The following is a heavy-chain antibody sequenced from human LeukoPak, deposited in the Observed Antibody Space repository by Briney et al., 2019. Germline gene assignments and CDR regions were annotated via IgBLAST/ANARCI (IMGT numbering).Heavy chain of an antibody. V-gene: IGHV1-18*01. J-gene: IGHJ4*02. CDR2: ISAYNGNT. D-gene: IGHD3-10*01. CDR3: ARYRSGSGSYSFDY. Sequence: ASVKVSCKASGYTFTSYGISWVRQAPGQGFEWMGWISAYNGNTNYAQKLQGRVTMTTDTSTSTAYMELRSLRSDDTAVYYCARYRSGSGSYSFDYWGQGTLVTVSS. CDR1: GYTFTSYG.